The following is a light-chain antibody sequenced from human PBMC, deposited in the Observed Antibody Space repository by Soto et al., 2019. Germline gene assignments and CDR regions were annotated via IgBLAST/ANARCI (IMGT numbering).Light chain of an antibody. Sequence: DIQMTQSPSTLSASAGDRVTITCRASQSISSWLAWYQQKPGKAPKLLIYKASSLESGVPSRFSGSGSGTEFTLTISSLQPDDFATYYCQQYNSYSSTFGQGTRLEIK. J-gene: IGKJ5*01. CDR2: KAS. CDR3: QQYNSYSST. V-gene: IGKV1-5*03. CDR1: QSISSW.